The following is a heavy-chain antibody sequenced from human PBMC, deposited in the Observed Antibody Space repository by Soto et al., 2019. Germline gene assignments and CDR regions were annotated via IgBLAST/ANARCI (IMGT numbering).Heavy chain of an antibody. CDR2: ISGSGDTT. V-gene: IGHV3-23*01. D-gene: IGHD4-17*01. CDR1: GFTFNNDA. CDR3: AKDQTAMTTFDF. J-gene: IGHJ4*02. Sequence: GGSLRLSCAASGFTFNNDAMSWVRQAPGKGLQWVSAISGSGDTTYYADSVKGRFTISRDNSKKTLYLQMNGLRAEDTAVYYCAKDQTAMTTFDFWGQGALVTVSS.